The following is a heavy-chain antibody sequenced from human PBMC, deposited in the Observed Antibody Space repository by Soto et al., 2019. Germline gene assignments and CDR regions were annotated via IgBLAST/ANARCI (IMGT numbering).Heavy chain of an antibody. Sequence: PSETLSLTXSIYSGSFSGYYWSWIRQPPGKGLEWIGEISQSGNTNYSPSLKSRVSISIDTSKKQFSLNLASVSAADTAVYYCARAPKVSGSSQTRPDFWGQGTLVTVSS. V-gene: IGHV4-34*01. CDR3: ARAPKVSGSSQTRPDF. CDR1: SGSFSGYY. CDR2: ISQSGNT. J-gene: IGHJ4*02. D-gene: IGHD6-6*01.